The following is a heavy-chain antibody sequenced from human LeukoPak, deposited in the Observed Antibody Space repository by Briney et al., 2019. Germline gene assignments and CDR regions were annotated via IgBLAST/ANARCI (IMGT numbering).Heavy chain of an antibody. CDR3: ARAAAGGPLNALHS. Sequence: SVKVSCQASGGTFSSNIIAWVRQAQGEGLEWMGGIIPAFGAARHSQTFQGRVTISADESTKTAYMELRSLTSDDTAVYYCARAAAGGPLNALHSWGPGTVVTVSS. CDR1: GGTFSSNI. CDR2: IIPAFGAA. J-gene: IGHJ3*01. V-gene: IGHV1-69*13. D-gene: IGHD6-13*01.